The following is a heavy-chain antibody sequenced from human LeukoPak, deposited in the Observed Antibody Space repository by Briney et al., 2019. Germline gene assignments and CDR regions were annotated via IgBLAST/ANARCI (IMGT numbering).Heavy chain of an antibody. J-gene: IGHJ3*01. D-gene: IGHD4-17*01. CDR1: GGSISSYY. V-gene: IGHV4-59*01. CDR3: ARVPPDYNDLHDALDL. Sequence: SETLSLTCTVSGGSISSYYWSWIRQPPGKGLEWIGYIYYSGSTYYNPSLRSRVTISVDTSKNQFSLKLSSVTAADTAVYYCARVPPDYNDLHDALDLWGQGTVVTVSS. CDR2: IYYSGST.